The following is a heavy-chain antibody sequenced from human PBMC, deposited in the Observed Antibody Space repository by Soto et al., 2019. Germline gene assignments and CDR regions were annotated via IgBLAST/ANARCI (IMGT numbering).Heavy chain of an antibody. CDR2: IIPIFGTA. CDR1: GGTFSSYT. Sequence: QVQLVQSGAEVKKPGSSVKVSCKASGGTFSSYTISWVRQAPGQGLEWMGGIIPIFGTANYAQKFQGRVTITADESTSTAYMELSSLRSEDTAVYYCARIPVQWELLPYFDYWGQGTLVTVSS. J-gene: IGHJ4*02. CDR3: ARIPVQWELLPYFDY. D-gene: IGHD1-26*01. V-gene: IGHV1-69*01.